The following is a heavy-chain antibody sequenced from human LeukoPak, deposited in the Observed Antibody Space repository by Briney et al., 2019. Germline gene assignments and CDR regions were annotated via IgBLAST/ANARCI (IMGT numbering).Heavy chain of an antibody. D-gene: IGHD1-26*01. CDR2: MYHTGSS. V-gene: IGHV4-61*08. CDR3: AGDQGGSAHRHAFDI. CDR1: GGSVDTIDYY. J-gene: IGHJ3*02. Sequence: KPSETLSLTCTVSGGSVDTIDYYWSWIRQPPGKGLEGIGYMYHTGSSIYSPSLKSRLTISVDTSKNQFTLNLSSMTAADTAVYYCAGDQGGSAHRHAFDIWGQGTLVTVSS.